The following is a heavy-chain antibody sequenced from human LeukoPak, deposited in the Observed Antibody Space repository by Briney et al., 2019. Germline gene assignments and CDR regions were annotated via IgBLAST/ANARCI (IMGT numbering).Heavy chain of an antibody. Sequence: SETLSLTCAVYGGSFSGYYWSWIRQPPGKGLEWIGEINHSGGTNYNPSLKSRVTISVDTSKNQFSLKLSSVTAADTAVYYCARGPSFHYYGSGSYGYWGQGTLVTVSS. V-gene: IGHV4-34*01. J-gene: IGHJ4*02. CDR1: GGSFSGYY. CDR3: ARGPSFHYYGSGSYGY. D-gene: IGHD3-10*01. CDR2: INHSGGT.